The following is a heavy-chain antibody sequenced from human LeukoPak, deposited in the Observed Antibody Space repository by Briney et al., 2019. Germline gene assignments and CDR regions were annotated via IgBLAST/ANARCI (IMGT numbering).Heavy chain of an antibody. CDR2: ISYDGSNK. CDR1: GFTFSSYA. J-gene: IGHJ4*02. Sequence: GRSLRLSFAASGFTFSSYAMRWVRQAPGKGLEWGAVISYDGSNKYYADYVQGRFTISRDNSKNTLYLQMNSLRAEDTAVYYCARDEKWGHYDSSGYLDYWGQGTLVTVSS. CDR3: ARDEKWGHYDSSGYLDY. D-gene: IGHD3-22*01. V-gene: IGHV3-30*04.